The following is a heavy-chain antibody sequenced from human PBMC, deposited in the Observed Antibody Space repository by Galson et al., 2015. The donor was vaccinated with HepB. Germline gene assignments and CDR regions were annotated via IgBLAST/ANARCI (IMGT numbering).Heavy chain of an antibody. CDR3: ARPRGSTPGGIVATIRGAFDI. CDR2: ISSSSSYT. Sequence: SLRLSCAASGFTFSDYYMSWIRQAPGKGLEWVSYISSSSSYTNYADSVKGRFTISRDNAKNSLYLQMNSLRAEDTAVYYCARPRGSTPGGIVATIRGAFDIWGQGTMVTVSS. V-gene: IGHV3-11*06. J-gene: IGHJ3*02. CDR1: GFTFSDYY. D-gene: IGHD5-12*01.